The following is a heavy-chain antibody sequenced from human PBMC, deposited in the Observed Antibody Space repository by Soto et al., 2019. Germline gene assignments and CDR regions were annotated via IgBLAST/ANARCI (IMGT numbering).Heavy chain of an antibody. D-gene: IGHD1-26*01. Sequence: QVQLQESGPGLVKPSETLSLTCTVSGGSISSYYWSWIRQPPGKGLEWIGYIYYSGSTNYNPSLKSRVTISVDTSKNQCSLKLSSVTAADTAVYYCARGVVGSYYDFDAFDIWGQGTMVTVSS. V-gene: IGHV4-59*01. CDR2: IYYSGST. CDR1: GGSISSYY. J-gene: IGHJ3*02. CDR3: ARGVVGSYYDFDAFDI.